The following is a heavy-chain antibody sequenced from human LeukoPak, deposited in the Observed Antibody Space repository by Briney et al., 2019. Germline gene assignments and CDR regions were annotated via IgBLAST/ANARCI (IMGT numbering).Heavy chain of an antibody. Sequence: ASVKVSCKASGYTFTSYGISWVRQAPGQGLEWMGIINPSGGSTRYAQKFQGRVTMTRDTSTSTVYMELSSLRSEDTAMYYCARDIREGDGYYQFDSWGQGTLVTVSS. J-gene: IGHJ4*02. CDR1: GYTFTSYG. D-gene: IGHD5-24*01. V-gene: IGHV1-46*01. CDR2: INPSGGST. CDR3: ARDIREGDGYYQFDS.